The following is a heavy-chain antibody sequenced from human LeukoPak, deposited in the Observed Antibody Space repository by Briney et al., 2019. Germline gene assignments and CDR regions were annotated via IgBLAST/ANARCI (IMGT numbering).Heavy chain of an antibody. D-gene: IGHD5-18*01. CDR1: GXSLSGYY. CDR3: ARDGGYSYGVDY. J-gene: IGHJ4*02. Sequence: SETLSLTCTVSGXSLSGYYWSWIRQPPGKGLEWIGYIYYSGSTNYNPSLKSRVTISVDTSKNQFSLKLSSVTAADTAVYYCARDGGYSYGVDYWGQGTLVTVSS. V-gene: IGHV4-59*01. CDR2: IYYSGST.